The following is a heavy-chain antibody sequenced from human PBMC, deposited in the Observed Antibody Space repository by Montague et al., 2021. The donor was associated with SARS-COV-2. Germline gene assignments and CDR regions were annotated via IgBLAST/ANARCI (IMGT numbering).Heavy chain of an antibody. D-gene: IGHD2-21*02. J-gene: IGHJ2*01. CDR2: TYYRSKWYN. V-gene: IGHV6-1*01. Sequence: CAISGDSVSSNIATWNWIRQSPPRGLEWLGRTYYRSKWYNDYEVSVKSRVIINPDTSNNRISLQLNSVTPEDTAVYYCARAYCGGDCYFYWYFDLWGRGTLVTVSS. CDR3: ARAYCGGDCYFYWYFDL. CDR1: GDSVSSNIAT.